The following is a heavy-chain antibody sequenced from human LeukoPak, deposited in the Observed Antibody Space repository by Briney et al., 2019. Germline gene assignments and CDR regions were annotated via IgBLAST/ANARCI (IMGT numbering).Heavy chain of an antibody. J-gene: IGHJ4*02. V-gene: IGHV3-48*03. D-gene: IGHD2-15*01. CDR3: AREYCSGGTCYSAGYYFDY. CDR1: GFTFSNYE. CDR2: ISGSGSAI. Sequence: GGSLRLSCAASGFTFSNYEMNWVRQAPGKGLEWVSYISGSGSAIDYADSVKGRFTISRDNAKNSLYLQMNSLRAEDTAVCYCAREYCSGGTCYSAGYYFDYWGQGTLVTVSS.